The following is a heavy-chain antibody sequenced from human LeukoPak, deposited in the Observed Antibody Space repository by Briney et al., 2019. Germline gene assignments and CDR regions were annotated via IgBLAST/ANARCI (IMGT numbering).Heavy chain of an antibody. D-gene: IGHD2-2*03. CDR3: AKVPWIDYYYGMDV. CDR2: ISGSGGST. V-gene: IGHV3-23*01. Sequence: GGSLRPSCAASGFTFSSYAMSWVRQAPGKGLEWVSAISGSGGSTYYADSVKGRFTISRDNSKNTLYLQMNSLRAEDTAVYYCAKVPWIDYYYGMDVWGQGTTVTVAS. J-gene: IGHJ6*02. CDR1: GFTFSSYA.